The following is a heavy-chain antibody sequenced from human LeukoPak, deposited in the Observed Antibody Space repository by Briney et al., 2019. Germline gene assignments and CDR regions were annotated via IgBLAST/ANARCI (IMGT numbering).Heavy chain of an antibody. CDR3: AKEESGRGGYYFDY. CDR2: ISGSGGST. V-gene: IGHV3-23*01. CDR1: GFTFSSYA. J-gene: IGHJ4*02. D-gene: IGHD1-26*01. Sequence: GGSLRLSCAASGFTFSSYAMSWVRQAPGKGLEWVSVISGSGGSTYYADSVKGRFTISRDNSKITLYLQMNSLRAEDTAVYYCAKEESGRGGYYFDYWGQGTLVTVSS.